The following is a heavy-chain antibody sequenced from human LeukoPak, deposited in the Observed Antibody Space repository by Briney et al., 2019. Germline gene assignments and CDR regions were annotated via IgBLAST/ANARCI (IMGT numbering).Heavy chain of an antibody. V-gene: IGHV4-34*01. CDR2: INHSGTT. CDR3: ARGRIPRATDYYYSSGYYYGYNWFDP. J-gene: IGHJ5*02. Sequence: SETLSLTCAVSGGSFSGYCWSWIRQPPGKGLEWIGEINHSGTTTYNPSLKSRATISVDTSKNQFSLKLSSVTAADTAVYYCARGRIPRATDYYYSSGYYYGYNWFDPWGQGTLVTVPS. D-gene: IGHD3-22*01. CDR1: GGSFSGYC.